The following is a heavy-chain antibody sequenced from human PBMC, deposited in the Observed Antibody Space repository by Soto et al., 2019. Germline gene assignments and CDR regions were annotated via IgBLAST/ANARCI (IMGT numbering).Heavy chain of an antibody. D-gene: IGHD3-3*01. Sequence: GGSLRLSCAASGFTFSSYGMHWVRQAPGKGLEWVAVIWYDGSNKYYADSVKGRFTISRDNSKNTLYLQMNSLRAEDTAVYYCARAGYYDFWSGYIYYYYGMDVWGQGTTVTVSS. J-gene: IGHJ6*02. V-gene: IGHV3-33*08. CDR1: GFTFSSYG. CDR2: IWYDGSNK. CDR3: ARAGYYDFWSGYIYYYYGMDV.